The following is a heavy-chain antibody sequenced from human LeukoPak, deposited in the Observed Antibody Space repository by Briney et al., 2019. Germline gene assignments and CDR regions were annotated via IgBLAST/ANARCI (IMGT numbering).Heavy chain of an antibody. Sequence: PSETLSLTCAVYGGSFSGYYWSWIRQPPGKGLEWIGSIYHSGSTYYNPSPKSRVTISVDTSKNQFSLKLSSVTAADTAVYYCARGGHYDFWSGYYYFDWFDPWGQGTLVTVSS. D-gene: IGHD3-3*01. V-gene: IGHV4-34*01. J-gene: IGHJ5*02. CDR1: GGSFSGYY. CDR2: IYHSGST. CDR3: ARGGHYDFWSGYYYFDWFDP.